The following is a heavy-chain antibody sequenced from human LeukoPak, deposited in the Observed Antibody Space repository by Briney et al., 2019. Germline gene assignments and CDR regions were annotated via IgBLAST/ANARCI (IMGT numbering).Heavy chain of an antibody. CDR1: GGSFSGYY. CDR2: INHSGST. V-gene: IGHV4-34*01. J-gene: IGHJ6*03. D-gene: IGHD6-13*01. Sequence: PSETLSLTCAVYGGSFSGYYWIWIRQPPGKGLEWIGEINHSGSTNYNPSLKSRVTISVDTSKNQFSLKLSSVTAADTAVYYCARGKGTRIAAAGSRNYYYYMDVWGKGTTVTVSS. CDR3: ARGKGTRIAAAGSRNYYYYMDV.